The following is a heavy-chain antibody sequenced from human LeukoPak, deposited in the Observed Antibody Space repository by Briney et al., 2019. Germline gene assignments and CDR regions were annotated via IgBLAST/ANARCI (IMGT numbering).Heavy chain of an antibody. CDR3: ARLAAAGRFDP. D-gene: IGHD6-13*01. V-gene: IGHV1-18*01. Sequence: ASVKVSCKASGYTFTSYDINWVRQATGQGLEWMGWISAYNGNTNYAQKLQGRVTMTTDTSTSTAYMELRSLRSDDTAVYYCARLAAAGRFDPWGQGTLVTVSS. J-gene: IGHJ5*02. CDR1: GYTFTSYD. CDR2: ISAYNGNT.